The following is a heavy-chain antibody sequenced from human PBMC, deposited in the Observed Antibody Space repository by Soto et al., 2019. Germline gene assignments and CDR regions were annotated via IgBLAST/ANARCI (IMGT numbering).Heavy chain of an antibody. J-gene: IGHJ4*02. Sequence: ASVNVSCKASGYTFTDYYMHWVRQAPGQGLEWMGWINPESGDTDYAQKFQGRVTMTRDTSISTAYMELSRLRSDDSAVYYCARVLQSSWYIQNFDYWGQGTLVTVSS. V-gene: IGHV1-2*02. CDR3: ARVLQSSWYIQNFDY. CDR1: GYTFTDYY. D-gene: IGHD6-13*01. CDR2: INPESGDT.